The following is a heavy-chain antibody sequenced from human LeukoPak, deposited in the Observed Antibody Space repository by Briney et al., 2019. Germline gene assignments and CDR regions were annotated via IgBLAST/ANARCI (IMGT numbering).Heavy chain of an antibody. J-gene: IGHJ4*02. CDR2: IYYSGST. V-gene: IGHV4-59*12. Sequence: SETLSLTCTVSGGSISSYYWSWIRQPPGKGLEWIGYIYYSGSTNYNPSLKSRVTISVDTSKNQFSLKLDSVTAADTAVYFCARDGPSVYFDYWGQGILVTVSS. CDR3: ARDGPSVYFDY. CDR1: GGSISSYY.